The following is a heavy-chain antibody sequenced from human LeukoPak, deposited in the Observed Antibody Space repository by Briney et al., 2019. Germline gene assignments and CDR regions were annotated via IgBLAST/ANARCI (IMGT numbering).Heavy chain of an antibody. V-gene: IGHV1-2*02. D-gene: IGHD2-2*01. J-gene: IGHJ4*02. CDR1: GYTFTGYY. CDR3: AREEGYCSSSSCSAPFDY. Sequence: ASVKVSCKASGYTFTGYYMHWVRQAPGQGLEWMGWINPNSGGTNYAQKFQGRVTMTRDTSIRTAYMELSRLRSDDTAVYYCAREEGYCSSSSCSAPFDYWGQGTLVTVSS. CDR2: INPNSGGT.